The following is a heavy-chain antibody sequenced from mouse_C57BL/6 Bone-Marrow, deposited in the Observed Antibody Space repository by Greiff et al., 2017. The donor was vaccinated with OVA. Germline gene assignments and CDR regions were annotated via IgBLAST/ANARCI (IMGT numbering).Heavy chain of an antibody. V-gene: IGHV14-4*01. J-gene: IGHJ3*01. D-gene: IGHD1-1*01. CDR2: IDPENGDT. Sequence: EVQLQESGAELVRPGASVKLSCTASGFNIKDDYMHWVKQRPEQGLEWIGWIDPENGDTEYASKFQGKATITADTSSNTAYLQLSSLTSEDTAVYYCTSHITTVVAMRFAYWGQGTLVTVSA. CDR1: GFNIKDDY. CDR3: TSHITTVVAMRFAY.